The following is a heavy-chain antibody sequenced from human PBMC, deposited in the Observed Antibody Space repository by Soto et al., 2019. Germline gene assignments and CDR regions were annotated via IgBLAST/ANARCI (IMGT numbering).Heavy chain of an antibody. V-gene: IGHV1-18*04. CDR3: TRFGAYGSH. D-gene: IGHD3-10*01. Sequence: QVQLVQSGAEVQKPGASVKVSCKASGYTFTSYGISWVRQAPGQGLEWMGRISPNNGDTYYAQKFQGRVTMTTDTSTSTVYMDLTSLTSDDTAIYFCTRFGAYGSHWGQGTLVNVSS. CDR1: GYTFTSYG. J-gene: IGHJ4*02. CDR2: ISPNNGDT.